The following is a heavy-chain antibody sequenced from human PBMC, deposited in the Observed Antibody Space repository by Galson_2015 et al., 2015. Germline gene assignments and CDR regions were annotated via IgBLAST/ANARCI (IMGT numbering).Heavy chain of an antibody. CDR3: AKRSGGNGGDFDY. D-gene: IGHD2-21*01. J-gene: IGHJ4*02. V-gene: IGHV3-23*01. CDR2: ISDYGGST. Sequence: VSGISDYGGSTYYADSVKGRFTISRDNSKNTLYLQMNSLRVEDTAVYYCAKRSGGNGGDFDYWGQGTLVTVSS.